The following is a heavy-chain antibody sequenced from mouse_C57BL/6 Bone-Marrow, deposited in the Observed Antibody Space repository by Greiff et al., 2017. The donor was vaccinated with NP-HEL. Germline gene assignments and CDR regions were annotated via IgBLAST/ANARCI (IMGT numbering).Heavy chain of an antibody. D-gene: IGHD1-1*01. CDR3: SRHRYYYGSSPWFAY. Sequence: EVMLVESGGGLVQPGGSLKLSCAASGFTFSDYYMYWVRQTPEKRLEWVAYISNGGGSTYYPDTVKGRFTISRDNAKNTLYLQMIRLKSEDTAMYYCSRHRYYYGSSPWFAYWGQGALVTVSA. CDR2: ISNGGGST. J-gene: IGHJ3*01. V-gene: IGHV5-12*01. CDR1: GFTFSDYY.